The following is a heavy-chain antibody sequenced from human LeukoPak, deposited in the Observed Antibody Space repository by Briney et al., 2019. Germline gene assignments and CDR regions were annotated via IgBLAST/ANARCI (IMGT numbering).Heavy chain of an antibody. V-gene: IGHV1-24*01. D-gene: IGHD2/OR15-2a*01. CDR3: AIEIPFGSEVPWFDP. Sequence: ASVKVSCKVSGYTLTDLSMHWVRQTPGKGLEWMGGFDPEDDETVYARKFQGRVTMTEDTSTDTAYMELSSLRSDDTAVYYCAIEIPFGSEVPWFDPWGQGTLVTVSS. CDR2: FDPEDDET. CDR1: GYTLTDLS. J-gene: IGHJ5*02.